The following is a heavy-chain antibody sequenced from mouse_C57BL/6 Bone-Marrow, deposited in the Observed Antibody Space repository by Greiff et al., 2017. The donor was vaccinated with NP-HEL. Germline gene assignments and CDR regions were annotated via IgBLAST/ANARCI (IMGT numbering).Heavy chain of an antibody. CDR3: ARHYYGNYFYAMDY. CDR2: ISNGGGST. J-gene: IGHJ4*01. Sequence: EVKLVESGGGLVQPGGSLKLSCAASGFTFSDYYMYWVRQTPEKRLEWVAYISNGGGSTYYPDTVKGRFTISRANAKNTLYLQISRLKSEDTAMYYCARHYYGNYFYAMDYWGQGTSVTVSS. V-gene: IGHV5-12*01. D-gene: IGHD2-1*01. CDR1: GFTFSDYY.